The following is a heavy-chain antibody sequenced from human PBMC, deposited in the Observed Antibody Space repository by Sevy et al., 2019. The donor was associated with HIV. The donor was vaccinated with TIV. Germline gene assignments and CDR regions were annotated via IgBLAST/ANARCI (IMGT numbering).Heavy chain of an antibody. CDR1: GGSITSLY. J-gene: IGHJ5*01. V-gene: IGHV4-59*08. CDR2: IYYNGHI. Sequence: SETLSLTCTVSGGSITSLYWNWIRQPPGKGLEWIANIYYNGHINYNPSLKSRVTLSLYTSKNQFSLRLVSVTAADTAMYYCAGENAWGRGNSGGQETLVTVSS. D-gene: IGHD1-26*01. CDR3: AGENAWGRGNS.